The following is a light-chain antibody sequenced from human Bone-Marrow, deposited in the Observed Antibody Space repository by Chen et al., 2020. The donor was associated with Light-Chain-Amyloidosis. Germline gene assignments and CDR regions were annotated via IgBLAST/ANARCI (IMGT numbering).Light chain of an antibody. Sequence: DIQMTQSPSSLSASVGDRVTIPCQASQDIKNDLNWYQQKPGKAPKLLIFGASNLETGVPSRFSGSGSGTDFTSTISNLQPEDIATYFCQQFHDLPFTFGPGTKVDIK. V-gene: IGKV1-33*01. CDR2: GAS. CDR3: QQFHDLPFT. J-gene: IGKJ3*01. CDR1: QDIKND.